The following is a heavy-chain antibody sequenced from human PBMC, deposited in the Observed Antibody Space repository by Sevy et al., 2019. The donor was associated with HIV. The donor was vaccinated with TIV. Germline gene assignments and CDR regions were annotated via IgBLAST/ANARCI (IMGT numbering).Heavy chain of an antibody. Sequence: QLRETLSLTCAVYGGSFSGYYWSWIHQPPGKGLEWIGEINHSGSTNYNPSLKSRVTISVDTSKNQFSLKLSSVTAADTAVYYCARGKRYSNYLYYYYYGMDVWGQGTTVTVSS. J-gene: IGHJ6*02. CDR1: GGSFSGYY. V-gene: IGHV4-34*01. CDR2: INHSGST. D-gene: IGHD4-4*01. CDR3: ARGKRYSNYLYYYYYGMDV.